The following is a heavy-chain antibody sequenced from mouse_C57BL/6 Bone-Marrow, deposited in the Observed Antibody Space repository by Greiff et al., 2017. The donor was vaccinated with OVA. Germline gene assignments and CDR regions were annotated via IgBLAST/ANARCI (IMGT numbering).Heavy chain of an antibody. CDR2: IHPSDSDT. J-gene: IGHJ2*01. CDR1: GYTFTSYW. V-gene: IGHV1-74*01. D-gene: IGHD1-1*01. CDR3: AISSITTVVPYFDY. Sequence: VKLQQPGAELVKPGASVKVSCKASGYTFTSYWMHWVKQRPGQGLEWIGRIHPSDSDTNYNQKFKGKATLTVDKSSSTAYMQLSSLTSEDSAVYYCAISSITTVVPYFDYWGQGTTLTVSS.